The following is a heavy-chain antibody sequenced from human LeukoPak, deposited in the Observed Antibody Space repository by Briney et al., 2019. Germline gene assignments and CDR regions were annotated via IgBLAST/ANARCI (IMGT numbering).Heavy chain of an antibody. Sequence: PSETLSLTCAVYGGSFSGYYWSWIRQPPGKGLEWIGEINHSGSTNHNPSLKSRVTISVDTSKNQFSLKLSSVTAADTAVYYCARKDSYYFDYWGQGTLVTVSS. D-gene: IGHD2-15*01. CDR3: ARKDSYYFDY. CDR2: INHSGST. V-gene: IGHV4-34*01. J-gene: IGHJ4*02. CDR1: GGSFSGYY.